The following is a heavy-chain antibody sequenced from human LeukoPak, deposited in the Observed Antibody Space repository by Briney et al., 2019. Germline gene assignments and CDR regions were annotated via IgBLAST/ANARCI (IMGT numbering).Heavy chain of an antibody. D-gene: IGHD3-10*01. CDR3: ALTMVRGVIPC. Sequence: PSETLSLTCTVSGGSISSGGYYWSWIRQHPGKGLERIGYIYYSGSTYYNPSLKSRVTISVDTSKNQFSLKLSSVTAADTAVYYCALTMVRGVIPCWGQGTLVTVSS. CDR1: GGSISSGGYY. CDR2: IYYSGST. J-gene: IGHJ4*02. V-gene: IGHV4-31*03.